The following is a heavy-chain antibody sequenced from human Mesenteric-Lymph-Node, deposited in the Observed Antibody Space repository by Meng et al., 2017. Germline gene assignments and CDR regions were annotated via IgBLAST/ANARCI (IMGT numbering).Heavy chain of an antibody. CDR2: ISYDGSNK. CDR1: GFTFSSYA. D-gene: IGHD2-2*03. V-gene: IGHV3-30*04. J-gene: IGHJ3*02. CDR3: ARDGFDLKSDAFDI. Sequence: GESLKISCAASGFTFSSYAMHWVRQAPGKGLEWVAVISYDGSNKYYADSVKGRFTISRDKSKNTVFLQMNSLRAEDTAVYYCARDGFDLKSDAFDIWGQGTMVTVSS.